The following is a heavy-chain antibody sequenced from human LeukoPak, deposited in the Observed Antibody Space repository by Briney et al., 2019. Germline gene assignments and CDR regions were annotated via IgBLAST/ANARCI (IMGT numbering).Heavy chain of an antibody. CDR1: GFALSSYV. CDR2: ISSSSSTI. J-gene: IGHJ2*01. D-gene: IGHD4-17*01. CDR3: ARTVTTYWYFDL. V-gene: IGHV3-48*01. Sequence: GGSLRLSCAASGFALSSYVMSWVRQAPGKGLEWVSYISSSSSTIYYADSVKGRFTISRDNAKNSLYLQMNSLRAEDTAVYYCARTVTTYWYFDLWGRGTLVTVSS.